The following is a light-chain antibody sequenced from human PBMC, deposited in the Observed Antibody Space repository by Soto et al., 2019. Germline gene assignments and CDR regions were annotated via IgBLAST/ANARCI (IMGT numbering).Light chain of an antibody. J-gene: IGKJ1*01. V-gene: IGKV3-11*01. Sequence: EIVLTQSPATLSLSPGERATLSCRASQSVSTYLAWYQQKPGQAPRLLIYDASKRATGIPARFSGSGSGADFTLTIGSLEPEDFAVYYCQQRSNWPWTFGQGTKVEIK. CDR2: DAS. CDR3: QQRSNWPWT. CDR1: QSVSTY.